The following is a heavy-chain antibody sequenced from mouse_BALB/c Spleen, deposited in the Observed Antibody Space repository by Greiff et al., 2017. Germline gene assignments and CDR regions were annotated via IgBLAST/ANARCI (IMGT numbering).Heavy chain of an antibody. V-gene: IGHV1S22*01. J-gene: IGHJ2*01. Sequence: LQQPGPELVRPGASLKLSCTASGYTFTSYWLHWVQQRPGQGLEWIGNIYPGSGSTNYDEKVKRKATLTVDTSYSTANMQLSSLTSEDSAVNYCTSPYDYDSSPYFDYWGQGTTLTVSS. D-gene: IGHD1-1*01. CDR2: IYPGSGST. CDR1: GYTFTSYW. CDR3: TSPYDYDSSPYFDY.